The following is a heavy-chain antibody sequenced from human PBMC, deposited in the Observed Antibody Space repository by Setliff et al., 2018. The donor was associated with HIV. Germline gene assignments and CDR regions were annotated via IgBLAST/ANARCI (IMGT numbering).Heavy chain of an antibody. CDR3: ARRRDGYNSAPWRNDY. CDR1: GYSISSGYY. CDR2: IYHSGNT. D-gene: IGHD5-12*01. V-gene: IGHV4-38-2*01. Sequence: PSETLSLTCAVSGYSISSGYYWGWIRQAPGEGLEWIGSIYHSGNTYYNPSLNSRVTISVDTSKNQFSLNLSSVTAADTAVYYYARRRDGYNSAPWRNDYWGQGTLVTVSS. J-gene: IGHJ4*02.